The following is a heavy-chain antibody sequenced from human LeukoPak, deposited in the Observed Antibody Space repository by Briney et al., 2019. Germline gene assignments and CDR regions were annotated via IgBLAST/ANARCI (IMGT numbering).Heavy chain of an antibody. CDR1: GFTVSSNY. CDR3: ARQLGYCSDGSCYFDY. J-gene: IGHJ4*02. D-gene: IGHD2-15*01. CDR2: IYSVGST. V-gene: IGHV3-53*01. Sequence: PGGSLRLSCAASGFTVSSNYMSWVRQAPGKGLEWVSVIYSVGSTYYADSVKGRFTIPRDNSKNTLFLQMNSLRAEDTAVYYCARQLGYCSDGSCYFDYWGQGTLVTVSS.